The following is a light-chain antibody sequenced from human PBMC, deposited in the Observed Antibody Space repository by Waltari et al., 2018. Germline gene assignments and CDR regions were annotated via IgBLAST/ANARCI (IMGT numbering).Light chain of an antibody. CDR1: QSVSRS. J-gene: IGKJ1*01. Sequence: RATLSCRASQSVSRSLAWYQQKPGQAPKLLIYGASTRATGIPDRFSGSGSGTDFSLTISSLEPEDFAIYFCQHYVRLPATFGQGTKVEIK. CDR2: GAS. CDR3: QHYVRLPAT. V-gene: IGKV3-20*01.